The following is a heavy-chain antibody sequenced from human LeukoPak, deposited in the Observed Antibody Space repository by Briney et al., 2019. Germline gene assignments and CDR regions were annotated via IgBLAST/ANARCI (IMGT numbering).Heavy chain of an antibody. D-gene: IGHD4-17*01. CDR3: TRVRRGDYFDP. V-gene: IGHV3-72*01. CDR1: GFTFSDAC. Sequence: GGSLRLSCAASGFTFSDACMDWVRQAPGKGLQWVGRIRNKPHSYTTDYAASVKGRFTISRDDSKNSLFLQMNSLKIEGTAVYYCTRVRRGDYFDPWGQGTLVTVSS. CDR2: IRNKPHSYTT. J-gene: IGHJ4*02.